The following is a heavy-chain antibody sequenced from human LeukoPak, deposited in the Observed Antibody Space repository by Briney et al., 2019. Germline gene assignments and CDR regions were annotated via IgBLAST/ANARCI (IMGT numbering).Heavy chain of an antibody. CDR2: FYYSGNT. CDR3: ARGGRNQLLINWFDP. V-gene: IGHV4-39*02. J-gene: IGHJ5*02. CDR1: GGSIISSSYY. Sequence: SETLSLTCTVSGGSIISSSYYWGWIRQPPGKGLEWIGSFYYSGNTYYNPSLKSRVIISVDTSKNQFSLKLSSVTAADVAVYYCARGGRNQLLINWFDPWGQGTLVTVSS. D-gene: IGHD2-2*01.